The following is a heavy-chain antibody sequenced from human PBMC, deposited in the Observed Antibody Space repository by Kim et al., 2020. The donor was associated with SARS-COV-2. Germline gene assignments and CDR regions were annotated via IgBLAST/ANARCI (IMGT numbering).Heavy chain of an antibody. D-gene: IGHD1-1*01. V-gene: IGHV3-23*01. CDR1: GFIFRNYA. Sequence: GGSLRLSCAASGFIFRNYAMTWVRQAPGKGLEWVSIISGSGGNTYYADSVKGRFTISRDNSTNTLDLQMNSLRAEDTAVYSCARDVRGTRAFAVWGQGTFVPRSS. CDR3: ARDVRGTRAFAV. CDR2: ISGSGGNT. J-gene: IGHJ3*01.